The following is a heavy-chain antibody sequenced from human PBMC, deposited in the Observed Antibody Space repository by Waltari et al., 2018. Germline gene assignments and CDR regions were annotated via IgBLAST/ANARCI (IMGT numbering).Heavy chain of an antibody. CDR2: ISSRSSTI. CDR1: GFTFSSYS. CDR3: ARDEFLGLVVYY. J-gene: IGHJ4*02. V-gene: IGHV3-48*04. D-gene: IGHD6-19*01. Sequence: EVQLVESGGGLVQPGGSLRLSCAASGFTFSSYSMNWVRQAPGKGWGWVLYISSRSSTIYYADSVKGRFTSSRDNAKNSLYLQMNSLRAEDTAVYYCARDEFLGLVVYYWGQGTLVTVSS.